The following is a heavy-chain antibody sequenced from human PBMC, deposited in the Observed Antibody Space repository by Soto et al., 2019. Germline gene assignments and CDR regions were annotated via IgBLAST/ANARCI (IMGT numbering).Heavy chain of an antibody. J-gene: IGHJ4*02. D-gene: IGHD4-17*01. Sequence: GGSLRLSCAASGFTFSSYAMHWVRQAPGKGLEWVAVISYDGSNKYYADSVKGRFTISRDNSKNTLYLQMNSLRAEDTAVYYCARDRTLKTTVTTIIDYWGQGTLVTVSS. CDR1: GFTFSSYA. CDR2: ISYDGSNK. CDR3: ARDRTLKTTVTTIIDY. V-gene: IGHV3-30-3*01.